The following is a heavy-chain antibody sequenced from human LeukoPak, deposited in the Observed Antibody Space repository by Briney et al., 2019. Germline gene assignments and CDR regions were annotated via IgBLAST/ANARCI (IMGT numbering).Heavy chain of an antibody. CDR3: ARDRDGVLLWFGEGY. V-gene: IGHV3-74*01. Sequence: GGSLRLSCAASGFTFSSYWMHWVRQAPGKGLVWVSRISSDGSSTSYADSVKGRFTISRDNAKNTLYLQMNSLRAEDTAVYYCARDRDGVLLWFGEGYWGQGTLVTVSP. J-gene: IGHJ4*02. CDR1: GFTFSSYW. CDR2: ISSDGSST. D-gene: IGHD3-10*01.